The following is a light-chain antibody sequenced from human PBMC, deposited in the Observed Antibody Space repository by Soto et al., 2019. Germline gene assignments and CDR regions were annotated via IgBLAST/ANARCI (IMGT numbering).Light chain of an antibody. CDR1: SSDVGGYNY. CDR3: SSYTSSSTNV. V-gene: IGLV2-14*01. J-gene: IGLJ1*01. Sequence: QSALAQPASVSGSPRRSITISCTGTSSDVGGYNYVSWYQQHPGKAPKLMIYEVSNRPSGVSNRFSGSKSGNTASLTISGLQAEDEADYYCSSYTSSSTNVFGTGTKVTVL. CDR2: EVS.